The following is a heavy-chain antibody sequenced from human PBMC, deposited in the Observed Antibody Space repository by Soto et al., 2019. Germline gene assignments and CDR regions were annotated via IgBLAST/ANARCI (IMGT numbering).Heavy chain of an antibody. D-gene: IGHD1-26*01. CDR3: ARDPSHSYYTLFYYFDY. CDR2: ISGSGSKT. V-gene: IGHV3-23*04. J-gene: IGHJ4*02. Sequence: VQLVESGGGLVKPGGSLRLSCAASGFTFSTYAMSWVRQAPGKGLEWVSAISGSGSKTYYADSVKGRFTISRDDSKSTLYLQMNSLRAEDTAVYYCARDPSHSYYTLFYYFDYWGQGTLVTVSS. CDR1: GFTFSTYA.